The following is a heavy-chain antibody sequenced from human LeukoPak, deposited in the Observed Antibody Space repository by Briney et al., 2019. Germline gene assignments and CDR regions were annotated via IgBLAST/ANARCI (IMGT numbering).Heavy chain of an antibody. D-gene: IGHD3-10*01. Sequence: GGSPRLSCAASGFTFDDYAMHWVRQAPGKGLEWVSLISWDGGSTYYADSVKGRFTISRDNSKNSLYLQMNSLRAEDTALYYCAKDLSGGDYGMDVWGKGTTVTVSS. CDR3: AKDLSGGDYGMDV. V-gene: IGHV3-43D*04. J-gene: IGHJ6*04. CDR1: GFTFDDYA. CDR2: ISWDGGST.